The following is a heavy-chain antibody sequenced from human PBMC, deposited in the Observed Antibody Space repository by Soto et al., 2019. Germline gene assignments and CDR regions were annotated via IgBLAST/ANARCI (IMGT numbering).Heavy chain of an antibody. J-gene: IGHJ5*01. CDR1: GYTLTIYG. CDR3: ARRNRYCSSTSCYTMYNWFDP. D-gene: IGHD2-2*02. V-gene: IGHV1-18*01. Sequence: ASVKVSGKACGYTLTIYGMSWVRQATGQGLGWMGWISAYNGNTNYAQKLQGRVTTTTDTSTSTAYMELTSLRSDDTAVYYCARRNRYCSSTSCYTMYNWFDPWGQGTLVTVSS. CDR2: ISAYNGNT.